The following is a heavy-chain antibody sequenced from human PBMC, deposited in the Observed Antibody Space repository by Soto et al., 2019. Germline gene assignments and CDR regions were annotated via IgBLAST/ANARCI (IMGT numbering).Heavy chain of an antibody. CDR1: RFTFSGSA. V-gene: IGHV3-73*02. CDR3: TSPRPDVIAFNI. CDR2: IRSKANNYAT. J-gene: IGHJ3*02. Sequence: EVQLVESGGGLVQPGGSLKLSCATSRFTFSGSAMHWVRQAPGKGLEWLGHIRSKANNYATAYVASVKGRFTISRDDSKNTAYLQMNSLKTEDTAVYYCTSPRPDVIAFNIWGQGTVVTVSS.